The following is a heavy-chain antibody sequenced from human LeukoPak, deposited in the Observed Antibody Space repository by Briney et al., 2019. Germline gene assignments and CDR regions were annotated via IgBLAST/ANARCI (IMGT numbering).Heavy chain of an antibody. CDR2: INHSGST. J-gene: IGHJ5*02. Sequence: PSETLSLTCAVYGGSFSGYYWSWIRQPPGKGLEWIGEINHSGSTNYNPSLKSRVTISVDTSKNQFSLKLSSVTAADTAVYYCAIPGIAVAGLNTWGQGTLVTVSS. CDR1: GGSFSGYY. D-gene: IGHD6-19*01. CDR3: AIPGIAVAGLNT. V-gene: IGHV4-34*01.